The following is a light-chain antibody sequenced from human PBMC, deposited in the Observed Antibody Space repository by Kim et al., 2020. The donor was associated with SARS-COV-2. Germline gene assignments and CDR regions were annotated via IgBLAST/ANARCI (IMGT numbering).Light chain of an antibody. V-gene: IGLV3-19*01. J-gene: IGLJ3*02. CDR3: NSRDSSGNHWV. CDR1: SLRSYY. CDR2: GKN. Sequence: SELTQDPAVSVALGQTVRITCQGDSLRSYYASWYQQKPGQAPVLVIYGKNNRPSGIPDRFSGSTSGNTASLTITGAQAEDEADYYCNSRDSSGNHWVFGGGTQLTVL.